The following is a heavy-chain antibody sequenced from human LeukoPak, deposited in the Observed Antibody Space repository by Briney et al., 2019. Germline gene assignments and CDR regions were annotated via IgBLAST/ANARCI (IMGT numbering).Heavy chain of an antibody. CDR1: GFTFSDYD. CDR2: IDAVGGT. D-gene: IGHD2-21*01. V-gene: IGHV3-13*01. J-gene: IGHJ3*01. CDR3: ARRVRISVPYSEALEV. Sequence: GGSLRLSCAASGFTFSDYDMHWVRQVRGKGLEWVSAIDAVGGTYFSVSVKGRFTISRENAKNSFYLQMHSLRAGDTAVYYCARRVRISVPYSEALEVWGRRTMVTVSS.